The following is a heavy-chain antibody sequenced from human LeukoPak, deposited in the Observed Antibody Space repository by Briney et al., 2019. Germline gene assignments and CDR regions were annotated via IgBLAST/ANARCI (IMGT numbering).Heavy chain of an antibody. V-gene: IGHV4-39*07. CDR3: ARVAVYYDSSGYLPPYFDY. D-gene: IGHD3-22*01. CDR2: IYYSGST. J-gene: IGHJ4*02. CDR1: GGSISSSSYY. Sequence: SETLSLTCTVSGGSISSSSYYWGWIRQPPGKGLEWIGSIYYSGSTYYNPSLKSRVTISVDTSKSQFSLKLSSVTAADTAVYYCARVAVYYDSSGYLPPYFDYWGQGTLVTVSS.